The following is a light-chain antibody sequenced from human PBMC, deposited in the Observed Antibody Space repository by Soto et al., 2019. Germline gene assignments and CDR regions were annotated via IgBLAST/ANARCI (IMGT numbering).Light chain of an antibody. J-gene: IGLJ2*01. V-gene: IGLV1-40*01. CDR2: ANR. CDR1: SSNIGAGYD. CDR3: QSYDSSLRGSL. Sequence: QSVLTQPPSVSAAPGQRVTISCTGSSSNIGAGYDVHWYQHLPGTAPKLLIYANRGRPSGVPDRFSGSKSGTSASLGITGVQDEDEADYYCQSYDSSLRGSLFGGGTKLTAL.